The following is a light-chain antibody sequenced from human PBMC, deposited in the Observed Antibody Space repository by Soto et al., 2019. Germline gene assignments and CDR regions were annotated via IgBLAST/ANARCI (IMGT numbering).Light chain of an antibody. CDR1: QTISSW. J-gene: IGKJ5*01. V-gene: IGKV1-5*01. Sequence: GDRVTITCRASQTISSWLAWYQQKPGKAPTLLIYDASTLERGVPSRFSGTGSGTEFTLSIDSLQPDDFATYYCQQYHTSSITFGQGTQREIK. CDR3: QQYHTSSIT. CDR2: DAS.